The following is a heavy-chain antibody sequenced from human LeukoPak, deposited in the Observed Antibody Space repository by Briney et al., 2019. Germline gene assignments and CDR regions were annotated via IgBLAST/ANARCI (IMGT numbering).Heavy chain of an antibody. CDR2: INHSGST. CDR3: ARGRYGSGSYTPYYYYYGMDV. CDR1: GGSFSGYY. J-gene: IGHJ6*02. D-gene: IGHD3-10*01. Sequence: SETLSLTCAVYGGSFSGYYWSWIRQPPGKGLEWIGEINHSGSTNYNPSLKSRVTISVDTSKNQFSLKLSSVTAADTAAYYCARGRYGSGSYTPYYYYYGMDVWGQGTTVTVSS. V-gene: IGHV4-34*01.